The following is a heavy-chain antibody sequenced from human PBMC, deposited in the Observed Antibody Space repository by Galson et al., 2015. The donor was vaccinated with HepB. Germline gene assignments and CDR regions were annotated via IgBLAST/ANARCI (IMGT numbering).Heavy chain of an antibody. CDR1: GFTFGAYE. Sequence: SLRLSCAASGFTFGAYEMNWVRQAPGKGLEWISYISSNGYMIYYAESVKGRFTVFRDNARDSLYLQMNSLRVEDTAVYYCVRDDALWSWYFDSWGQGILVTVSS. CDR3: VRDDALWSWYFDS. D-gene: IGHD3-10*01. J-gene: IGHJ4*02. V-gene: IGHV3-48*03. CDR2: ISSNGYMI.